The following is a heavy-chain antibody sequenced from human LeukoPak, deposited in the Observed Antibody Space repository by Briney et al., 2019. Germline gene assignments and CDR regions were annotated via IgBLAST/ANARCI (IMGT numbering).Heavy chain of an antibody. D-gene: IGHD6-19*01. CDR1: GYTFTSYG. J-gene: IGHJ4*02. V-gene: IGHV1-18*01. Sequence: ASVKVSCKASGYTFTSYGISWVRQAPGQGLEWMGWISAYNGNTNYAQKLQGRVTMTTDTSTSTAHMELKSLESDDKAVYYRARVRGMEGYSSGWRPKRGYFDYWGQGTLVTVPS. CDR2: ISAYNGNT. CDR3: ARVRGMEGYSSGWRPKRGYFDY.